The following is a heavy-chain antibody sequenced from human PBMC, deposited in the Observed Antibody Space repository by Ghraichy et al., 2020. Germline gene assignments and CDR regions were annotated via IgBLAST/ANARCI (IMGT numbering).Heavy chain of an antibody. CDR2: IIPILGIA. CDR3: AREGDSSGMETLPPDY. J-gene: IGHJ4*02. V-gene: IGHV1-69*10. D-gene: IGHD6-19*01. CDR1: GGTFSSYA. Sequence: SVKVSCKASGGTFSSYAISWVRQAPGQGLEWMGGIIPILGIANYAQKFQGRVTITADKSTSTAYMELSSLRSEDTAVYYCAREGDSSGMETLPPDYWGQGTLVTVSS.